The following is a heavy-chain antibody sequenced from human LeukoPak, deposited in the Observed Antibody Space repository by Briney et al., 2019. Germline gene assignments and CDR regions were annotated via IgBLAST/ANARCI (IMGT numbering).Heavy chain of an antibody. D-gene: IGHD6-6*01. CDR3: ARGLRTLIAARPSAFDV. CDR2: INHSGST. J-gene: IGHJ3*01. Sequence: SETLSLTCAVYGGSFSGYYWSWIRQPPGKGLEWFGEINHSGSTNDHPSLKSRVTISVDTSKNQFSLKLSSVTAADTAVYYCARGLRTLIAARPSAFDVWGQGTMVTVSS. CDR1: GGSFSGYY. V-gene: IGHV4-34*01.